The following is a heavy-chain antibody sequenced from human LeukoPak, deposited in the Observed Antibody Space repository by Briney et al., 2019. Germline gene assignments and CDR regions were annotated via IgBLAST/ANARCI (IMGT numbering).Heavy chain of an antibody. CDR2: INHSGST. D-gene: IGHD2-15*01. V-gene: IGHV4-34*01. J-gene: IGHJ5*02. Sequence: PSETLSLTCAVYGGSFSGYYWSWIRQPPGKGLEWIGEINHSGSTNYNPSLKSRVTISVDTSKSQFSLKLSSVTAADTAVYSCARGSVVVAANNWFDPWGQGTLVTVSS. CDR1: GGSFSGYY. CDR3: ARGSVVVAANNWFDP.